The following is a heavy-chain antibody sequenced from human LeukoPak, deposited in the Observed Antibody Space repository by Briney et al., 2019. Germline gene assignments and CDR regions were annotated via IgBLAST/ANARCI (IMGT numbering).Heavy chain of an antibody. CDR3: SRSLDY. J-gene: IGHJ4*02. V-gene: IGHV3-7*03. CDR1: GFTFSSYA. CDR2: INQDGRIQ. Sequence: PGGSRRLSCAASGFTFSSYAMSWVRQAPGKVMEWVANINQDGRIQYYADSVRRRFIISRNNAKNSLYLQMYSLRAEDTAIYFCSRSLDYLGQGALVTVSS.